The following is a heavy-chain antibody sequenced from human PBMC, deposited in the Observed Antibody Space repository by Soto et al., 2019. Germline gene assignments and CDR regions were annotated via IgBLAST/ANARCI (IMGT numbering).Heavy chain of an antibody. CDR2: FSGRIGNA. CDR3: AKDKFYYDGGVYTSGVAFDF. J-gene: IGHJ3*01. Sequence: EVQLLESGGGLVQPGGSLRLSCAASGFTFSSYTMGWVRQAPGTGLEWVSSFSGRIGNAYYADSVKGRFTIFRDNSKNTLYLQMNSLRAEDTAVYYCAKDKFYYDGGVYTSGVAFDFWGQGKVVTVSS. D-gene: IGHD3-22*01. CDR1: GFTFSSYT. V-gene: IGHV3-23*01.